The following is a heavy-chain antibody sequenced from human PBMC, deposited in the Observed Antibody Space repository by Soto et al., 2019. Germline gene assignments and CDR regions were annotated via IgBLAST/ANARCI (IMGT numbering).Heavy chain of an antibody. CDR3: ARGPYEFWSGYYRPDFHSGMDV. J-gene: IGHJ6*02. CDR1: GGTFSNHV. V-gene: IGHV1-69*12. Sequence: QVQLVQSGAEVKKPGSSVKVSCKASGGTFSNHVISWVRQAPGQGLEWMGGIINIFGTANYAQKFQGRVTITADESTSKAHMELSSLRSEDTAVYYCARGPYEFWSGYYRPDFHSGMDVWGQGTTVTVSS. CDR2: IINIFGTA. D-gene: IGHD3-3*01.